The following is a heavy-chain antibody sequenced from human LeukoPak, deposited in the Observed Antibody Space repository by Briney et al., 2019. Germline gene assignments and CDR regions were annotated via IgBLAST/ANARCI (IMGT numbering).Heavy chain of an antibody. D-gene: IGHD6-19*01. CDR1: GGSISSYY. V-gene: IGHV4-59*01. CDR3: ARLASSGWYGYYYYYGMDV. CDR2: IYYSGST. Sequence: PSETLSLTCTVSGGSISSYYWSWIRQPPGKGLEWIGYIYYSGSTNYNPSLKSRVTISVDTSKNQFSLKLSSVTAADTAVYYCARLASSGWYGYYYYYGMDVWGQGTTVTVSS. J-gene: IGHJ6*02.